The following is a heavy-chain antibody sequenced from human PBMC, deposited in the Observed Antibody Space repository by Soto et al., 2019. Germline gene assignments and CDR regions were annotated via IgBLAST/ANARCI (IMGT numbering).Heavy chain of an antibody. CDR1: GGSMSEYF. CDR2: IYYLGST. V-gene: IGHV4-59*01. Sequence: SETLSLTCTVSGGSMSEYFWSWSRQSPGKGLEWIGYIYYLGSTDYNPSLKSRVTISVDTSKSQFSLKLSSVTVADTAVYYCARDGYDGSGSPYPAYWGPGTQVTVSS. J-gene: IGHJ4*02. D-gene: IGHD3-10*01. CDR3: ARDGYDGSGSPYPAY.